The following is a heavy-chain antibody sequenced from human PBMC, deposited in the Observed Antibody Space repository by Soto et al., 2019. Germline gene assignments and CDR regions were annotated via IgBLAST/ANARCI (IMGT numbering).Heavy chain of an antibody. CDR1: GFTFSGYA. Sequence: PGGSLRLSCVASGFTFSGYAMSWVRQAPGKGLQWVSAIRDTGGYTYYADSVKGRFTISRDNSKSTLFLQMDSLTADDSALYYCAREFAGAFDIWGQGTMVTVSS. J-gene: IGHJ3*02. V-gene: IGHV3-23*01. CDR2: IRDTGGYT. CDR3: AREFAGAFDI.